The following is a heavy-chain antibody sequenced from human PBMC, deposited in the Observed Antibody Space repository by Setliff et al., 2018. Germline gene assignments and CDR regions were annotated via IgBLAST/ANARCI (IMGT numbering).Heavy chain of an antibody. D-gene: IGHD2-21*02. J-gene: IGHJ4*02. Sequence: SETLSLTCTVSGGSISSGHYYWNWIRQHAGKGLEWIGRIYPSGGTNYNPSLKSRVTISVDTSKNHFSLKLTSVTAADTAVYYCARDLYCGGHCYQLFDSWGQGTLVTVSS. CDR3: ARDLYCGGHCYQLFDS. CDR2: IYPSGGT. V-gene: IGHV4-61*02. CDR1: GGSISSGHYY.